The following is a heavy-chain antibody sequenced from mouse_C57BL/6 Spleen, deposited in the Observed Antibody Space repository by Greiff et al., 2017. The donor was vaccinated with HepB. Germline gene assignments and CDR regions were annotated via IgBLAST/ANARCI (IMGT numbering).Heavy chain of an antibody. CDR2: IYPGSGNT. CDR3: ARDYGPSPGYFDV. V-gene: IGHV1-76*01. CDR1: GYTFTDYY. Sequence: VMLVESGAELVRPGASVKLSCKASGYTFTDYYINWVKQRPGQGLEWIARIYPGSGNTYYNEKFKGKATLTAEKSSSTAYMQLSSLTSEDSAVYFCARDYGPSPGYFDVWGTGTTVTVSS. J-gene: IGHJ1*03. D-gene: IGHD1-2*01.